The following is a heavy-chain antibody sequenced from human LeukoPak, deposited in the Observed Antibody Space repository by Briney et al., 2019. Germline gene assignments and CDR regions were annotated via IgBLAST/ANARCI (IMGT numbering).Heavy chain of an antibody. CDR1: GYTFTSSG. Sequence: ASVKVSCKASGYTFTSSGISWVRQAPGQGLEWMGWISAYNGNTNYAQKLQDRVTLTTDTSTSTAYMELGSLRSDDTAVYYCARTGGGYGAYYFDYWGQGTLVTVSS. J-gene: IGHJ4*02. CDR3: ARTGGGYGAYYFDY. CDR2: ISAYNGNT. V-gene: IGHV1-18*01. D-gene: IGHD5-12*01.